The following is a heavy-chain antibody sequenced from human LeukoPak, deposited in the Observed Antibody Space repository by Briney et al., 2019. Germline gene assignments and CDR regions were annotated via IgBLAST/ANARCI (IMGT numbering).Heavy chain of an antibody. CDR2: MNPNSGNT. CDR1: GYTFTSYD. V-gene: IGHV1-8*01. D-gene: IGHD3-10*01. Sequence: ASVKVSCKASGYTFTSYDINWVRQATGQGLEWMGWMNPNSGNTGYAQKFQGRVTMTRNTSISTAYMELSSLRSEDTAVYYCARGLGVRGVIITYYHYYMDVWGKGTTVTVSS. J-gene: IGHJ6*03. CDR3: ARGLGVRGVIITYYHYYMDV.